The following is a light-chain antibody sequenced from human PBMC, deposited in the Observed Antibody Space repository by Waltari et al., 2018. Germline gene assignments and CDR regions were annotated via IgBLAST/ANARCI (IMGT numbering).Light chain of an antibody. Sequence: EIVLTQSPGTLSLSPGESATLSCRTSQSVTRALAWYQQKPYQAPRLLIDGASNRATGIPDRFSGSGSGTDFSLTISSLEPEDFAVYYCQHYLRLPVTFGQGTKVEVK. CDR3: QHYLRLPVT. CDR1: QSVTRA. J-gene: IGKJ1*01. V-gene: IGKV3-20*01. CDR2: GAS.